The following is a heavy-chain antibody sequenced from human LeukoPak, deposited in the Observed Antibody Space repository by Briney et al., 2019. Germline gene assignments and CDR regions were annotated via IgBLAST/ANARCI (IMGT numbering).Heavy chain of an antibody. V-gene: IGHV3-7*01. CDR2: IKQDGSEK. Sequence: PGGSLRLSCAASGFTFSSYEMNWVRQVPGKGLEWVATIKQDGSEKYYVDSVKGRFTISRDNAKSSLSLQMNSLRVDDTAVYYCARDASALHWGQGARVTVSS. D-gene: IGHD3-3*01. J-gene: IGHJ4*02. CDR1: GFTFSSYE. CDR3: ARDASALH.